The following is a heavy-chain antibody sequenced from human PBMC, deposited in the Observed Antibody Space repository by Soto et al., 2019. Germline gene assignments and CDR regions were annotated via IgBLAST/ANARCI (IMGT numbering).Heavy chain of an antibody. D-gene: IGHD1-26*01. Sequence: GASVKVSCKASGYTFPSYTIHWVRQAPGHGLEWMAWINAGDGNTKYLEKFQGRVTITRDTSATTAYMELSSLTSEGTAVYYCARGRPTSVPTIWLDPWGQGTLVTVSS. J-gene: IGHJ5*02. CDR3: ARGRPTSVPTIWLDP. CDR2: INAGDGNT. V-gene: IGHV1-3*01. CDR1: GYTFPSYT.